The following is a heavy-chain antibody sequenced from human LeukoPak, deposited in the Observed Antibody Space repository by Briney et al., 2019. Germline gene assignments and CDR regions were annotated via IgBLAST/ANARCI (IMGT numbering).Heavy chain of an antibody. CDR1: ALTFTHYG. CDR2: ISWDGSSK. CDR3: TTFAI. V-gene: IGHV3-30*03. Sequence: GRSLRLSCAASALTFTHYGIHWVGQAQGKGLEWVAVISWDGSSKNYVVSVKGRYTISRDNPKNTLYLQMSYLRVDDTGLYYCTTFAIWGQGTMVTVSS. J-gene: IGHJ3*02.